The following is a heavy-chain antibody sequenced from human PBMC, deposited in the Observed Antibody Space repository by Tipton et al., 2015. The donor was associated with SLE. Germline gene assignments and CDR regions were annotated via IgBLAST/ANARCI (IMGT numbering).Heavy chain of an antibody. Sequence: LRLSCAVSGYSISSGYYWGWIRQPPGKGLEWIGNIYHSGITYYNPSLKSRVTISLDTSKNQFSLKLSSAPAADTAVYYCARDPRLNWDYGTYFDYWGQGTLVTVSS. CDR2: IYHSGIT. CDR1: GYSISSGYY. CDR3: ARDPRLNWDYGTYFDY. V-gene: IGHV4-38-2*02. J-gene: IGHJ4*02. D-gene: IGHD3-16*01.